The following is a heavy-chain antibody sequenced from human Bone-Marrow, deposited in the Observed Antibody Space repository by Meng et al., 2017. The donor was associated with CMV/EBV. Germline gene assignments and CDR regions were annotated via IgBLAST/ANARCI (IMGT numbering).Heavy chain of an antibody. Sequence: GGSLRLSCAASGFTFSSYAIHWVRQAPGKGLVWVSRINSDGSSTSYADSVKGRFTSSRDNAKNTLYLQMNSLRAEDTAVYYCARHQGSPHFDYWGQGTLVTVAS. V-gene: IGHV3-74*01. J-gene: IGHJ4*02. CDR2: INSDGSST. CDR3: ARHQGSPHFDY. CDR1: GFTFSSYA. D-gene: IGHD2-15*01.